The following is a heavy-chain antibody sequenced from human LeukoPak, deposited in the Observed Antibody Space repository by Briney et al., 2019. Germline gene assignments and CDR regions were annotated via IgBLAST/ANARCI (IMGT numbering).Heavy chain of an antibody. CDR2: IYYSGST. J-gene: IGHJ3*02. D-gene: IGHD3-22*01. Sequence: SETLSLTCTVSGGSISSSSYYWGWIRQPPGKGLEWIGSIYYSGSTYYIPSLKSRVTISVDKSKNQFSLKLSSVTAADTAVYYCARWPLGGYYAFDIWGQGTMVTVSS. CDR3: ARWPLGGYYAFDI. CDR1: GGSISSSSYY. V-gene: IGHV4-39*07.